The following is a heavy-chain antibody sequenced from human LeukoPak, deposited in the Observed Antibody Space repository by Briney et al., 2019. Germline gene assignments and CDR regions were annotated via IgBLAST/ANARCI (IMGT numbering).Heavy chain of an antibody. CDR2: INHSGST. J-gene: IGHJ6*02. Sequence: SETLSLTCAVYGGSFSGYYWSWIRQPPGKGLEWIGEINHSGSTNYNPSLKSRVTISVDTSKNQFSLKLSSVTAADTAVYYCARGRGNVGITIFGVVIIPQSYYYYGMDVWGQGTTVTVSS. D-gene: IGHD3-3*01. V-gene: IGHV4-34*01. CDR1: GGSFSGYY. CDR3: ARGRGNVGITIFGVVIIPQSYYYYGMDV.